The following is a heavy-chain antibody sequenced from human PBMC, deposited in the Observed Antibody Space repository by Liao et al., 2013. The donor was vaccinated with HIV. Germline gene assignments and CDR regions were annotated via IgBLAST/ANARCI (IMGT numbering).Heavy chain of an antibody. Sequence: QLQLQESGPGLVKPSETLSLTCTVSGVSISGSDYYWGWIRQPPGQGLEWIGSILKSGTTFFNPSLKSRVTISVDTSNNQFSLKLTSLTAADTATYYCTRDSQVAHFFGWGQGTLVTVSS. CDR3: TRDSQVAHFFG. V-gene: IGHV4-39*07. D-gene: IGHD5-12*01. CDR2: ILKSGTT. CDR1: GVSISGSDYY. J-gene: IGHJ4*02.